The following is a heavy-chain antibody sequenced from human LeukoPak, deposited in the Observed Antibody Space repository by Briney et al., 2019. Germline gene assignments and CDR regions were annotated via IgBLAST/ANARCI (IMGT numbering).Heavy chain of an antibody. V-gene: IGHV3-13*01. CDR1: GFTFSSFD. CDR2: IGTASDT. J-gene: IGHJ6*03. Sequence: GGSLRLSCAASGFTFSSFDMHWVRQPTGQGLEWVSTIGTASDTYYPGSVEGRFTLSRDNAKNSLYLQMDSLTAGGTAVYYCARGPPRGKYYYMDVWGKGTTVTVSS. D-gene: IGHD1-1*01. CDR3: ARGPPRGKYYYMDV.